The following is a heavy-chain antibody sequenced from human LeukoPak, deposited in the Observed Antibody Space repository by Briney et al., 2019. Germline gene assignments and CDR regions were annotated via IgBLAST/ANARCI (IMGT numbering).Heavy chain of an antibody. D-gene: IGHD3-9*01. Sequence: SETLSLTCTVSGGSISSHYWSWIRKPPGKGLEWIGCIYYSGITNYNPSLKSRVTISVDTSKKQFSLKLNSVNAADTAVYYCARGQTYDMYYFDYWGQGTLVTVSS. J-gene: IGHJ4*02. CDR2: IYYSGIT. CDR1: GGSISSHY. CDR3: ARGQTYDMYYFDY. V-gene: IGHV4-59*11.